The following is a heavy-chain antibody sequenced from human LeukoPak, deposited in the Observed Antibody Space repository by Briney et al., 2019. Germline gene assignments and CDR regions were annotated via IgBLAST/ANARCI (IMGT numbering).Heavy chain of an antibody. Sequence: SETLSLTCAVYGGSFSGYYWSWIRQPPGKGLEWIGEINHSGSTNYNPSLKSRVTISVDTSKNQFSLKLSSVTAADTAVYYCARGPRILLWFGELSPKTPLDYWAREPWSPSPQ. J-gene: IGHJ4*02. D-gene: IGHD3-10*01. CDR2: INHSGST. CDR3: ARGPRILLWFGELSPKTPLDY. CDR1: GGSFSGYY. V-gene: IGHV4-34*01.